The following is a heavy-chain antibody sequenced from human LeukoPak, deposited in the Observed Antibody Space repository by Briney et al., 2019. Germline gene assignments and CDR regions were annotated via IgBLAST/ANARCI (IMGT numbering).Heavy chain of an antibody. CDR1: GGTFSSYA. D-gene: IGHD3-22*01. CDR3: VVGAYYYDPID. CDR2: IIPIFGTA. V-gene: IGHV1-69*13. J-gene: IGHJ4*02. Sequence: SVNVSCKASGGTFSSYAISWVRQAPGQGLEWMGGIIPIFGTANYAQKFQGRVTITADESTSTAYMELSSLRSEDTAVYYCVVGAYYYDPIDWGQGKLGTVSS.